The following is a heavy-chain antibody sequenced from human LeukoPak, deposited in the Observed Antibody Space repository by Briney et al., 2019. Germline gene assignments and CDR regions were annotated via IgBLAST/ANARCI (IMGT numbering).Heavy chain of an antibody. J-gene: IGHJ4*02. CDR2: IDPSDSYT. Sequence: GESLKISCSGSGYSFTSYWIIWVRQMPGKGLEWMGRIDPSDSYTNYSPSFEGHVTISADKSISTAYLQWSSLKASDTAMYYCARQGSGWLSFDYWGQGTLVTVSS. CDR3: ARQGSGWLSFDY. CDR1: GYSFTSYW. V-gene: IGHV5-10-1*01. D-gene: IGHD6-19*01.